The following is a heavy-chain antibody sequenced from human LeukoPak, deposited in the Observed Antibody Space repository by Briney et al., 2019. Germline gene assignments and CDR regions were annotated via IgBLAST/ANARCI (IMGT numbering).Heavy chain of an antibody. D-gene: IGHD2-2*01. CDR2: VSSAGYTT. CDR1: GFTFSGDW. Sequence: GGSLRLSCAASGFTFSGDWMHWVRQAPGKGLVWVSHVSSAGYTTRYADSVKGRFTISRDNAKNTLCLQMNSLGAADTAVYYCAKDGGGYCNNSSCWGQGTLVTVSS. CDR3: AKDGGGYCNNSSC. J-gene: IGHJ4*02. V-gene: IGHV3-74*01.